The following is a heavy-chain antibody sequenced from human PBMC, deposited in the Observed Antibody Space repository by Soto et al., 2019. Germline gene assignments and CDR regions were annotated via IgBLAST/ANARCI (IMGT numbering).Heavy chain of an antibody. Sequence: VKVSCKASEFTFTSSTVQWVRQARGQRLEWIGWIVVGSGNTNYAQKFQERVTITRDMSTSTAYMELSSLRSEDTAVYYCAAADEGWKLALDVWGQGTTVTVSS. CDR2: IVVGSGNT. V-gene: IGHV1-58*01. J-gene: IGHJ6*02. CDR1: EFTFTSST. D-gene: IGHD3-3*02. CDR3: AAADEGWKLALDV.